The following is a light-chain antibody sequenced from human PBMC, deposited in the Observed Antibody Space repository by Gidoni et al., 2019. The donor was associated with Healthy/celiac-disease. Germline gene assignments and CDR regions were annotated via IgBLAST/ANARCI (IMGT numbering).Light chain of an antibody. Sequence: EIVLTQSPGPLSLSPGERATLSCRASQSVSSSYLAWYQQKPGQAPRLLIYGASSRATGIPDRFSGSGSGTDFTLTISRLEPEDFAVYYCQQYGSSPVAFGQGTKVEIK. CDR3: QQYGSSPVA. CDR1: QSVSSSY. CDR2: GAS. V-gene: IGKV3-20*01. J-gene: IGKJ1*01.